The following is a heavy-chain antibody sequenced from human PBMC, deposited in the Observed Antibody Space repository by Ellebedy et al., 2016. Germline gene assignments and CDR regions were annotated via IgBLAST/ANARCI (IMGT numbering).Heavy chain of an antibody. CDR3: ATPAGYYYDSSGYYRKLEAFDI. Sequence: ASVKVSXKASGYTFTSYYMHWVRQVPGQGLEWMGIINPSGGSTSYAQKFQGRVTMTRDTSTSTVYMELSSLRSEDTAVYYCATPAGYYYDSSGYYRKLEAFDIWGQGTMVTVSS. CDR2: INPSGGST. V-gene: IGHV1-46*01. J-gene: IGHJ3*02. D-gene: IGHD3-22*01. CDR1: GYTFTSYY.